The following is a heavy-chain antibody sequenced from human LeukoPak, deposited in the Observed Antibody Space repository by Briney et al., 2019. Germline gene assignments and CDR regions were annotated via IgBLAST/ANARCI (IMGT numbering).Heavy chain of an antibody. CDR1: GFTFSSYG. D-gene: IGHD3-3*01. Sequence: GGSLRLSCAASGFTFSSYGMHWVRQAPGKGLEYVSAISSNGGSTYYANSVKGRLTIFRDNSKNTLYLQMGSLRAADMAVYYCATSRYYDFWSGYYEYWGQGTLVTVSS. V-gene: IGHV3-64*01. J-gene: IGHJ4*02. CDR2: ISSNGGST. CDR3: ATSRYYDFWSGYYEY.